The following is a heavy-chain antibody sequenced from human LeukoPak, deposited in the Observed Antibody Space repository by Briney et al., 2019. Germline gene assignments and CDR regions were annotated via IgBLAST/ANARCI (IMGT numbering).Heavy chain of an antibody. CDR1: GGSISSSAYH. CDR2: IHSSGST. CDR3: AVRGTKRYYYYMDV. V-gene: IGHV4-39*01. J-gene: IGHJ6*03. Sequence: SETLSLTCTVSGGSISSSAYHWGWIRQPPGKGLEWIGSIHSSGSTYYNPSLKSRVTISVDTSKNQFSLKLSSVTAADTAVYYCAVRGTKRYYYYMDVWGKGTTVTVSS. D-gene: IGHD3-10*01.